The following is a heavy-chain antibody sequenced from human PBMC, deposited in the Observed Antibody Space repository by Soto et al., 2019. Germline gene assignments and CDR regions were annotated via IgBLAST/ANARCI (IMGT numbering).Heavy chain of an antibody. V-gene: IGHV4-39*01. CDR3: ASQQYYYDSSGYSASDAFDI. CDR1: GGSY. Sequence: SETVSLTCTVSGGSYCGWIRQPPGKGLERIGSIYYSGSTYYNPSLKSRVTISVDTSKNQVSLNVSTVTAADTAVYYCASQQYYYDSSGYSASDAFDIWGQGTMVTVSS. J-gene: IGHJ3*02. D-gene: IGHD3-22*01. CDR2: IYYSGST.